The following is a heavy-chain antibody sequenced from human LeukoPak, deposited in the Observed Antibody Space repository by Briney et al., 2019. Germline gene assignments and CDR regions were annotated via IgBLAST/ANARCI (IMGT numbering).Heavy chain of an antibody. CDR3: ARARVPIAVAGLYYFDY. J-gene: IGHJ4*02. V-gene: IGHV1-2*02. D-gene: IGHD6-19*01. CDR1: GYTFTAYY. CDR2: IKPDSGSS. Sequence: GASVKVSCKASGYTFTAYYIHWLQQAPGQGPEWMGWIKPDSGSSHYAQKFQGRVTMTRDTSSNSAYMDLTRLKSDDTAVYYCARARVPIAVAGLYYFDYWGQGALVTVSS.